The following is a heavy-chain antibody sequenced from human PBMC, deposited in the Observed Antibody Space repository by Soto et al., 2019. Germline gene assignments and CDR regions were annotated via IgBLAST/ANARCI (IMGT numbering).Heavy chain of an antibody. V-gene: IGHV1-46*01. CDR2: INPSGGST. J-gene: IGHJ6*02. CDR3: AADSVVEAANGYGMDV. Sequence: ASVKVSCKASGYTFTSYYMHWVRRAPGQGLEWMGIINPSGGSTSYAQKFQGRVTMTTDTSTSTAYMELRSLRSDDTAVYYCAADSVVEAANGYGMDVWGQGTTVTVSS. D-gene: IGHD2-15*01. CDR1: GYTFTSYY.